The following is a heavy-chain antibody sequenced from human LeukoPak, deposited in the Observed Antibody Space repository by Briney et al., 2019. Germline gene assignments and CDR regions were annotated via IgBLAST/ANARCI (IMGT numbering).Heavy chain of an antibody. J-gene: IGHJ3*01. D-gene: IGHD2-2*01. CDR3: ARRFCSSVSCYDEDAFDV. Sequence: ASVKVSCKASGHTLVSYGISWVRQAPGQGLEWMGWISGYNGKINYAQKFQGRVTMTTDTSTSTAYLELRSLTSEDTAVYYCARRFCSSVSCYDEDAFDVWGQGTLVTVSS. CDR1: GHTLVSYG. V-gene: IGHV1-18*01. CDR2: ISGYNGKI.